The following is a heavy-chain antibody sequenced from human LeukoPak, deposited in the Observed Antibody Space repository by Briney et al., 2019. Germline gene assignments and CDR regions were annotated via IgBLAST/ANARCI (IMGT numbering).Heavy chain of an antibody. J-gene: IGHJ4*02. Sequence: GGSLRLSCAVSGFPVSTNYMSWVRQAPERGLEWVSTIYGGDSAHYADSVEGRFTISRDNSKNTLHLQMSSLRAEDTAVYFCARDSGWFRFDSWGQGTLVTVSS. CDR2: IYGGDSA. D-gene: IGHD6-13*01. V-gene: IGHV3-53*01. CDR3: ARDSGWFRFDS. CDR1: GFPVSTNY.